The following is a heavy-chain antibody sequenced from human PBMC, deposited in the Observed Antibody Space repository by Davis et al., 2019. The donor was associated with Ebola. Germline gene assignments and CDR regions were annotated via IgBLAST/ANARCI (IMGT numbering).Heavy chain of an antibody. D-gene: IGHD6-19*01. CDR2: IYYSGST. V-gene: IGHV4-59*01. Sequence: SETLSLTCTVSGGSISSYYWSWIRQPPGKGLEWIGYIYYSGSTNYKPSLKSRVTISVDTSKNQFSLKLSSVTAADTAVYYCARARSISGWFSDAFDIWGQGTMVTVSS. J-gene: IGHJ3*02. CDR1: GGSISSYY. CDR3: ARARSISGWFSDAFDI.